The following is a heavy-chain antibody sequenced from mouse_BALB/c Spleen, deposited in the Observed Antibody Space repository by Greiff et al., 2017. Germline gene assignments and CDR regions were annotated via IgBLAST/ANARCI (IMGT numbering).Heavy chain of an antibody. D-gene: IGHD2-4*01. CDR1: GFTFSDYY. CDR2: ISDGGSYT. V-gene: IGHV5-4*02. CDR3: ARYDYDDYYAMDY. J-gene: IGHJ4*01. Sequence: EVKVVESGGGLVKPGGSLKLSCAASGFTFSDYYMYWVRQTPEKRLEWVATISDGGSYTYYPDSVKGRFTISRDNAKNNLYLQMSSLKSEDTAMYYCARYDYDDYYAMDYWGQGTSVTVSS.